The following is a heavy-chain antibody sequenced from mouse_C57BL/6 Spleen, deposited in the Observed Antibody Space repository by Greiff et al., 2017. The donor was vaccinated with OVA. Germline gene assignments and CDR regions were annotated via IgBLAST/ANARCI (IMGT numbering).Heavy chain of an antibody. J-gene: IGHJ4*01. Sequence: VQLQQSGAELVRPGASVKLSCTASGFNIKDAYMHWVKQRPEQGLEWIGWIDPENGDTEYASKFQGKATITADTSSNTAYLQLSSLTSADTAVYYCTALYYGAMDYWGQGTSVTVSS. CDR2: IDPENGDT. V-gene: IGHV14-4*01. CDR1: GFNIKDAY. D-gene: IGHD1-1*01. CDR3: TALYYGAMDY.